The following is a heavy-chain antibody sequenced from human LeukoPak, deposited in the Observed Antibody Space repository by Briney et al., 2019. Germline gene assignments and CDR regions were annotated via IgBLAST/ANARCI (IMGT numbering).Heavy chain of an antibody. V-gene: IGHV1-69-2*01. CDR1: GYTFTDYY. CDR2: VDPEDGET. J-gene: IGHJ4*02. Sequence: ASVKVSCKVSGYTFTDYYMHWVQQAPGKGLEWMGLVDPEDGETIYAEKFQGRVTTTADTSTDTAYMQLSSLRSEDTAVYYCARARSGSYLKGGDYWGQGTLVTVSS. D-gene: IGHD1-26*01. CDR3: ARARSGSYLKGGDY.